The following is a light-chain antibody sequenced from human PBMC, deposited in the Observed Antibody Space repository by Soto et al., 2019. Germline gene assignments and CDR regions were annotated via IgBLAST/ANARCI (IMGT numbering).Light chain of an antibody. Sequence: EIVLTQSPGTLSLSPGERATLSCRASQSVGSSYLAWYQQKPGQAPRLLIYGAPSRATGIPDRFSGSGYDTDFTITITRLEPEDSAVYYCQQYGSSPPTFGHGTKVDIK. CDR2: GAP. CDR1: QSVGSSY. J-gene: IGKJ1*01. CDR3: QQYGSSPPT. V-gene: IGKV3-20*01.